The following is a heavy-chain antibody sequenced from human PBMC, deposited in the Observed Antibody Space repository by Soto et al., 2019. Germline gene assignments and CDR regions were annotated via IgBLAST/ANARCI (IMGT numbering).Heavy chain of an antibody. CDR2: INHSGST. Sequence: TSETLSLTCAVYGGSFSGYYWSWIRQPPGKGLEWIGEINHSGSTNYNPSLKSRVTISVDTSKNQFSLKLSSVTAADTAVYYCARGRYYDFWSGYYHPYYYYGMDVWGQGTTVTVSS. CDR1: GGSFSGYY. V-gene: IGHV4-34*01. J-gene: IGHJ6*02. CDR3: ARGRYYDFWSGYYHPYYYYGMDV. D-gene: IGHD3-3*01.